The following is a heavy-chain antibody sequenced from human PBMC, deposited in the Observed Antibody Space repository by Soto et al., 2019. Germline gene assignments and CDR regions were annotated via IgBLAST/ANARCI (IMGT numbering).Heavy chain of an antibody. CDR1: GFAFSSYA. Sequence: SPRLFRAASGFAFSSYAMSWVPQAPGKGLEWVSAISGSGGSTYYADSVKGRFTISRDNSKNTLYLQMNSLRAEDTAVYYCARGSGSYSFYYFDYWGQGTLVTVSS. V-gene: IGHV3-23*01. CDR2: ISGSGGST. D-gene: IGHD1-26*01. J-gene: IGHJ4*02. CDR3: ARGSGSYSFYYFDY.